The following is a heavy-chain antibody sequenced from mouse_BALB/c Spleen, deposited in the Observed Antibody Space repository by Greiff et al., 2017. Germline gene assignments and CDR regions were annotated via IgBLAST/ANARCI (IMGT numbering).Heavy chain of an antibody. Sequence: EVMLVESGGGLVKPGGSLKLSCAASGFTFSSYAMSWVRQTPEKRLEWVASISSGGSTYYPDSVKGRFTISRDNARNILYLQMSSLRSEDTAMYYCARSYGTGAMDYWGQGTSVTVSS. CDR1: GFTFSSYA. CDR3: ARSYGTGAMDY. J-gene: IGHJ4*01. CDR2: ISSGGST. V-gene: IGHV5-6-5*01. D-gene: IGHD1-1*01.